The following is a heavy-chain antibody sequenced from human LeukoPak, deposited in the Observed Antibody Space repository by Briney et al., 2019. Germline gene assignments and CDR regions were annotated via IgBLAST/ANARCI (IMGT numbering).Heavy chain of an antibody. CDR3: AKDQSGGWIDY. V-gene: IGHV3-30*04. D-gene: IGHD6-19*01. J-gene: IGHJ4*02. Sequence: GGSLRLSCAASGFTFSSYAMHWVRQAPGKGLEWVAVISYDGSNKYYADSVKGRFTISRDNSKNTLYLQMNSLRAEDTAVYCCAKDQSGGWIDYWGQGTLVTVSS. CDR2: ISYDGSNK. CDR1: GFTFSSYA.